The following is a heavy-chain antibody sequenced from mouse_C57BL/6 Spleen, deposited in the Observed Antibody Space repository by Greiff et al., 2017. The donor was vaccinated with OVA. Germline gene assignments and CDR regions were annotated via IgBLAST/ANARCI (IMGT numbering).Heavy chain of an antibody. J-gene: IGHJ4*01. V-gene: IGHV5-9-1*02. CDR1: GFTFSSYA. D-gene: IGHD1-1*01. CDR2: ISSGGDYI. Sequence: EVKLQESGEGLVKPGGSLKLSCAASGFTFSSYAMSWVRQTPEKRLEWVAYISSGGDYIYYADTVKGRFTISRDNARNTLYLQMSSLKSEDTAMYYCTRDLITTVVANYAMDYWGQGTSVTVSS. CDR3: TRDLITTVVANYAMDY.